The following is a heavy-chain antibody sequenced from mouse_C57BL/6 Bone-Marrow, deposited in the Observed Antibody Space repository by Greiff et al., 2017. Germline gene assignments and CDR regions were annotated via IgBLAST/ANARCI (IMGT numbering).Heavy chain of an antibody. CDR2: IHPNSGST. CDR1: GYTFTSYW. CDR3: ARSGVYYYGSSYYWYCDV. Sequence: QVQLQQPGAELVKPGASVKLSCKASGYTFTSYWMHWVKQRPGQGLEWIGMIHPNSGSTNYNEKFKSKATLTVDKSSSTAYMQLSSLTSEDSAVYYCARSGVYYYGSSYYWYCDVWGTGTTVTVSS. J-gene: IGHJ1*03. D-gene: IGHD1-1*01. V-gene: IGHV1-64*01.